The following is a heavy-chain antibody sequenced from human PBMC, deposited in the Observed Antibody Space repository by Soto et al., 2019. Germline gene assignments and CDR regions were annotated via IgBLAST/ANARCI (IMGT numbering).Heavy chain of an antibody. CDR1: GLTVRVRY. CDR2: IYSDGGT. J-gene: IGHJ6*03. CDR3: AKMVYSNSIYYYYYMDV. V-gene: IGHV3-66*01. D-gene: IGHD2-8*01. Sequence: GGSMRLSCVASGLTVRVRYMTWVRQAPGKGLEWVSVIYSDGGTDYADPVKGRFTISRDNSKNILHLQMSSLRVEDTAVYYCAKMVYSNSIYYYYYMDVWGKGTTVTVSS.